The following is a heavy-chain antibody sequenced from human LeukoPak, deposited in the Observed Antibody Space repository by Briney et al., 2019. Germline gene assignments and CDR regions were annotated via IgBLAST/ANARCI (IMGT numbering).Heavy chain of an antibody. CDR3: ARVRLPVGLLDYGDYGVFDY. V-gene: IGHV3-33*01. D-gene: IGHD4-17*01. Sequence: PGRSLRLSCAASGFTFSSYGMHWVRQAPGKGLEWVAVIWYDGSNKYYADSVKGRFTISRDNSKNTLYLQMNSLRAEDTAVYYCARVRLPVGLLDYGDYGVFDYWGQGTLVTVSS. CDR1: GFTFSSYG. J-gene: IGHJ4*02. CDR2: IWYDGSNK.